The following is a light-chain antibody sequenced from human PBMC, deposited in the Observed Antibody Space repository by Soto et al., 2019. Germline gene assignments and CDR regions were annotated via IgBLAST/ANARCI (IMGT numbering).Light chain of an antibody. CDR3: QQSYNTTPWT. CDR1: QSISSY. Sequence: DIQMTQSPSSRSASVGDRGTITFRASQSISSYLNWYQQKPGKAPKLLIYAASSLQSGAPSRFSGSGSGTDFTLTITSLQPEDFATYYCQQSYNTTPWTVGQGTRGIS. V-gene: IGKV1-39*01. CDR2: AAS. J-gene: IGKJ1*01.